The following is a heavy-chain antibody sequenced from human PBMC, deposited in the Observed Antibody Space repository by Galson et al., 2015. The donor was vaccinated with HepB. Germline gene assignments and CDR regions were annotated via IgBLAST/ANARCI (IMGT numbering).Heavy chain of an antibody. D-gene: IGHD1-1*01. CDR1: GFTFSSYS. CDR3: ARGPGNWNDGREGTLYFDY. J-gene: IGHJ4*02. V-gene: IGHV3-48*01. Sequence: SLRLSCAASGFTFSSYSMNWVRQAPGKGLEWVSYISSSSSTIYYADSVKGRFTISRDNAKNSLYLQMNSLRAEDTAVYYCARGPGNWNDGREGTLYFDYWGQGTLVTVSS. CDR2: ISSSSSTI.